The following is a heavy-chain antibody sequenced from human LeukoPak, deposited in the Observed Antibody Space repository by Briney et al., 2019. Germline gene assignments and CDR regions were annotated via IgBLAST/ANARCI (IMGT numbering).Heavy chain of an antibody. CDR3: AKGRKRAITMIVVAALDAFDI. V-gene: IGHV3-9*01. D-gene: IGHD3-22*01. Sequence: PGGSLRLSCAASGFTFDDYAMHWVRQAPGKGLEWVSGISWNSGSIGYADSVKGRFTISRDNAKNSLYLQMNSLRAEDTALYYCAKGRKRAITMIVVAALDAFDIWGKGTMVTVSS. J-gene: IGHJ3*02. CDR1: GFTFDDYA. CDR2: ISWNSGSI.